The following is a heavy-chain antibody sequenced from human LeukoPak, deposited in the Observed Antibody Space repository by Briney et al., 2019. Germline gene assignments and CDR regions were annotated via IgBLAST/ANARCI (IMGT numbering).Heavy chain of an antibody. Sequence: ASVKVSCKASGYTFTSYGISWVRQAPGQGLEWMGWISAFNGNTDYAHNFQDRVTLTTDTYTTTAYMELRSLRSDDTAVYYCARDTYTTVTAMDVWGKGTTVTVSS. CDR3: ARDTYTTVTAMDV. CDR2: ISAFNGNT. D-gene: IGHD4-17*01. J-gene: IGHJ6*03. CDR1: GYTFTSYG. V-gene: IGHV1-18*01.